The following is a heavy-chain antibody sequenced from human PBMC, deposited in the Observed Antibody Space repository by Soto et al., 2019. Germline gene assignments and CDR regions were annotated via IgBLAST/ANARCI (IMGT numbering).Heavy chain of an antibody. V-gene: IGHV3-7*03. J-gene: IGHJ6*02. CDR2: IKQDGSEK. Sequence: HPGGSLRLSCAASGFTFSSYWMSWVRRAPGKGLEWVANIKQDGSEKYYVDSVKGRFTISRDNAKNSLYLQMNSLRAEDTAVYYCARGLSGWYPAGYYGMDVWGQGTTVTVSS. CDR1: GFTFSSYW. CDR3: ARGLSGWYPAGYYGMDV. D-gene: IGHD6-19*01.